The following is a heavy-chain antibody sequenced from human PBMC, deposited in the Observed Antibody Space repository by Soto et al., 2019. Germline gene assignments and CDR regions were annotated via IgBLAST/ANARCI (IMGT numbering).Heavy chain of an antibody. CDR3: ARDHSGYSSSSGPYYYYYGMDV. J-gene: IGHJ6*02. D-gene: IGHD6-6*01. CDR1: GYTFTSYG. CDR2: ISAYNGNT. V-gene: IGHV1-18*01. Sequence: ASVKVSCKASGYTFTSYGISWVRQAPGQGLEWMGWISAYNGNTNYAQKLQGRVTMTTDTSTSTAYMELSSLRSEDTAVYYCARDHSGYSSSSGPYYYYYGMDVWGQGTTVTVSS.